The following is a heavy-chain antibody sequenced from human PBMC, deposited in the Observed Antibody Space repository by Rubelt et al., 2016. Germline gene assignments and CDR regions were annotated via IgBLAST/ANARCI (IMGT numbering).Heavy chain of an antibody. CDR2: INAGNGHT. CDR3: ARGGLSELLWFGESRIDY. V-gene: IGHV1-3*01. D-gene: IGHD3-10*01. CDR1: GYTFTSYA. J-gene: IGHJ4*02. Sequence: QVQLVQSGAEVKKPGASVKVSCKASGYTFTSYAMHWVRQAPGQRLEWMGWINAGNGHTKYSQKFQGRVNITRDTSASTAYMELSSLRSEDTAVYYCARGGLSELLWFGESRIDYWGQGTLVTVSS.